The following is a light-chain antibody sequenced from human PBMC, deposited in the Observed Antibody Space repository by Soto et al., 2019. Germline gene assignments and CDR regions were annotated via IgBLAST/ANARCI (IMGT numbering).Light chain of an antibody. Sequence: DIQMTQSPSSLSASVGDRVTITCRASQSISTNLNWYQEKSGKAPKLLIYAASFLKSGVPSRFSGSGSGTDFTLTISSLQPEDSATYYCQQTYSIPPLTFGQGTRLEI. CDR1: QSISTN. CDR3: QQTYSIPPLT. V-gene: IGKV1-39*01. J-gene: IGKJ5*01. CDR2: AAS.